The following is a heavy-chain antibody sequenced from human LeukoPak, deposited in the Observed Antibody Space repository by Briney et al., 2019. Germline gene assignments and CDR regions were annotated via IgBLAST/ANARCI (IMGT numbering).Heavy chain of an antibody. V-gene: IGHV3-7*01. Sequence: GFLRLSCAASGFTFSSYWMSWVRQAPGKGLEWVANIKQDGSEKYYVDSVKGRFTISRDNAKNSLYLQMNSLRAEDTAVYYCARGGGYHPFDYWGQGTLVTVSS. J-gene: IGHJ4*02. CDR1: GFTFSSYW. CDR3: ARGGGYHPFDY. D-gene: IGHD5-12*01. CDR2: IKQDGSEK.